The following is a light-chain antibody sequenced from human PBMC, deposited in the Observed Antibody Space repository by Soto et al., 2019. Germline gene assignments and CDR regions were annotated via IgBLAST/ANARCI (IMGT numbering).Light chain of an antibody. V-gene: IGLV2-14*03. Sequence: QSVLTQPASVSGSPGQSITISCTGTSSDVGGYNYVSWYQHHPGKAPKLIIYDVSNRPSGVSIRFSGSKSDNTASLTISGLQLEDEADYHCSSYTTSNTRQMVFGTGTKVTVL. CDR2: DVS. CDR1: SSDVGGYNY. J-gene: IGLJ1*01. CDR3: SSYTTSNTRQMV.